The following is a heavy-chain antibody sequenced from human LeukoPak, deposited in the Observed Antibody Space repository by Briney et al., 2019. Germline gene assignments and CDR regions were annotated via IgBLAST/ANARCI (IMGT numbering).Heavy chain of an antibody. V-gene: IGHV4-39*01. Sequence: PSETLSLTCIVSGVSIRSDTYCWGWIRQPPGKGLEWIGNYHNGNSYYNPSLKSRVTISEDTSGNQFSLRVTSVTAADTAVYYCARLWDSTGLYFYYYMDVWGEGTTVTVSS. CDR2: YHNGNS. CDR1: GVSIRSDTYC. J-gene: IGHJ6*03. CDR3: ARLWDSTGLYFYYYMDV. D-gene: IGHD6-25*01.